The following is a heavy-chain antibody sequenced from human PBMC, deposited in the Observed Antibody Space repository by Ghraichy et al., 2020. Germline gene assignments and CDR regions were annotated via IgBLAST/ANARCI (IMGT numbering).Heavy chain of an antibody. D-gene: IGHD6-19*01. J-gene: IGHJ4*02. CDR3: ARSSSGWYYFDY. CDR1: GGTFSSYA. V-gene: IGHV1-69*01. CDR2: IIPIFGTA. Sequence: SVKVSCKASGGTFSSYAISWVRQAPGQGLEWMGGIIPIFGTANYAQKFQGRVTITADESTSTAYMELSSLRSEDTAVYYCARSSSGWYYFDYWGQGTLVTVSS.